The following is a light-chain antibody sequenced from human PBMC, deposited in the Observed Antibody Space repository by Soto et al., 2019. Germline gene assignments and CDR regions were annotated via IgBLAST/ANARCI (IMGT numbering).Light chain of an antibody. CDR2: DAS. J-gene: IGKJ1*01. Sequence: DIQLTQSPSTLSASVGDRVTIACRASQSISRWLAWYQQKPGKAPKVLIWDASSLHSGVPSRFSGSGSGTEIPLTISSLQPDVFETYYAKHYNDYSTWTFGKGTRGDIK. CDR1: QSISRW. CDR3: KHYNDYSTWT. V-gene: IGKV1-5*01.